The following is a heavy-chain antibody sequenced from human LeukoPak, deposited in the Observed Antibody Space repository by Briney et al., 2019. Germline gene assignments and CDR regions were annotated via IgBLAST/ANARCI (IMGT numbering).Heavy chain of an antibody. CDR2: TYYRSKWYN. CDR3: ARQYSSGWSSYYGLDV. D-gene: IGHD6-19*01. V-gene: IGHV6-1*01. Sequence: SQTLSLTCAVSGDSVSSNSAAWNWIRQSPSRGLEWLGRTYYRSKWYNDYAVSVKSRITINPDTSKNQFSLQLNSVTPEDTAVYYCARQYSSGWSSYYGLDVWGQGTTVTVSS. CDR1: GDSVSSNSAA. J-gene: IGHJ6*02.